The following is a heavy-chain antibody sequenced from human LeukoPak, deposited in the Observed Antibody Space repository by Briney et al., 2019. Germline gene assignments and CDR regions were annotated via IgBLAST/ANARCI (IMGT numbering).Heavy chain of an antibody. CDR3: AKPFSAVSVFYY. CDR2: ISSSGGNT. CDR1: RFTPTISG. D-gene: IGHD2-2*01. J-gene: IGHJ4*02. V-gene: IGHV3-23*01. Sequence: PGRSLRLSSVAPRFTPTISGICCVRQAPGKGLEWVSGISSSGGNTNYADSVKGRFVISRDNSKNTLYLQMNTLRADDTAVYYCAKPFSAVSVFYYWGQGTLVTVSS.